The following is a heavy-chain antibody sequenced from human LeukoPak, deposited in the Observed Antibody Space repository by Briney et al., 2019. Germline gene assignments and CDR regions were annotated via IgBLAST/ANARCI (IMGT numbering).Heavy chain of an antibody. V-gene: IGHV4-59*08. J-gene: IGHJ5*02. D-gene: IGHD1-26*01. Sequence: SETLSLTCTVSGGSISSYYWSWIRQPPGKGLEWTGYIYYSGSTNYNPSLKSRVTISVDTSKNQFSLKLSSVTAADTAVYYCARTTSGSYYYWFDPWGQGTLVTVSS. CDR2: IYYSGST. CDR3: ARTTSGSYYYWFDP. CDR1: GGSISSYY.